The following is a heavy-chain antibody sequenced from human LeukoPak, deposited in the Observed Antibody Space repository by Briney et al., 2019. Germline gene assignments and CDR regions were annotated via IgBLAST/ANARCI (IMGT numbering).Heavy chain of an antibody. V-gene: IGHV3-30-3*01. D-gene: IGHD3-9*01. CDR1: GFTFSSYA. CDR2: ISYDGSNK. J-gene: IGHJ6*02. CDR3: ARVSTPNYDILTGYPFYGMDV. Sequence: GGSLRLSCAASGFTFSSYAMQWVRQAPGKGLEWVAVISYDGSNKYYADSVKGRFTISRDNSKNTLYLQMNRLRAEDTAVYYCARVSTPNYDILTGYPFYGMDVWGQGTTVTVSS.